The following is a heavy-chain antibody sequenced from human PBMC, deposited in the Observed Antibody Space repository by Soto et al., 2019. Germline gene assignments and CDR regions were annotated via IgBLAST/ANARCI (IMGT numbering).Heavy chain of an antibody. J-gene: IGHJ1*01. V-gene: IGHV1-18*01. Sequence: QVQLVQSGAEVKKPGASVKVSCKASGYTFTSYGISWVRQAPGQGLEWMGWISAYNGNTNYAQKLQGRVTMTTDTSTNTDYMELRSLRSDDTAVYYCAIVGQISSSWYQEYFQHWGQGTLVTVSS. CDR2: ISAYNGNT. D-gene: IGHD6-13*01. CDR3: AIVGQISSSWYQEYFQH. CDR1: GYTFTSYG.